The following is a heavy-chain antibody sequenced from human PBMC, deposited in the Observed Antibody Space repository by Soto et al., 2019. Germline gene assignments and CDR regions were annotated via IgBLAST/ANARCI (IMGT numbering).Heavy chain of an antibody. CDR3: ARLEDIVVVPAAITYGMDV. Sequence: SQTLSLTFAISGDSVSSNSAAWNWIRQSPSRGLEWLGRTYYRSKWYNDYAVSVKSRITINPDTSKNQFSLQLNSVTPEDTAVYYCARLEDIVVVPAAITYGMDVWGQGTTVTVSS. CDR2: TYYRSKWYN. J-gene: IGHJ6*02. CDR1: GDSVSSNSAA. D-gene: IGHD2-2*02. V-gene: IGHV6-1*01.